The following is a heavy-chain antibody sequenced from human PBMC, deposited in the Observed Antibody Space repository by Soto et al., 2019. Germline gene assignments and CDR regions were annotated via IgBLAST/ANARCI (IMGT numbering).Heavy chain of an antibody. CDR1: GGSISSYY. CDR2: IYYSGST. Sequence: SETLSLTCTVSGGSISSYYWSWIRQPPGKGLEWIGYIYYSGSTNYNPSLKSRVTISVDTSKNQFSLKLSSVTAADTAVYYCARHKMRITIFGDYYYYMDVWGKGTTVTVSS. J-gene: IGHJ6*03. V-gene: IGHV4-59*08. CDR3: ARHKMRITIFGDYYYYMDV. D-gene: IGHD3-3*01.